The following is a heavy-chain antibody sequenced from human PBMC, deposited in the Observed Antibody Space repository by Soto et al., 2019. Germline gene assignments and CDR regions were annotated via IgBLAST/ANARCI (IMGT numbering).Heavy chain of an antibody. V-gene: IGHV3-33*01. CDR3: ARGFKNCTNGVCYRAHYYYGMDV. CDR1: GFTFSSYG. Sequence: PGGSLRLSCAASGFTFSSYGMHWVRQAPGKGLEWVAVIWYDGSNKYYADSVKGRFTISRDNSKNTLYLQMNSLRAEDTAVYYCARGFKNCTNGVCYRAHYYYGMDVWGQGTTVTVSS. CDR2: IWYDGSNK. J-gene: IGHJ6*02. D-gene: IGHD2-8*01.